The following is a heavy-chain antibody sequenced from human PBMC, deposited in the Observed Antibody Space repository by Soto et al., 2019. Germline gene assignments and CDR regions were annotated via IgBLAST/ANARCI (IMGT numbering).Heavy chain of an antibody. CDR3: ARSAGITGTTGYYYGMDV. J-gene: IGHJ6*02. CDR2: IVVGSGNT. D-gene: IGHD1-7*01. Sequence: SVKVSCRASGFTFTSSAVQWVRQARGQRLEWIGWIVVGSGNTNYAQKFQGWVTMTRDTSISTAYVELSRLRSDDTAVYYCARSAGITGTTGYYYGMDVWGQGTTVTVSS. CDR1: GFTFTSSA. V-gene: IGHV1-58*01.